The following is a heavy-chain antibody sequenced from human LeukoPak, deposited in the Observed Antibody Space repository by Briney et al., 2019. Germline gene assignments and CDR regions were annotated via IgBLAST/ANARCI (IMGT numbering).Heavy chain of an antibody. J-gene: IGHJ6*03. Sequence: TLSLTCTVSGGSISSGSYYWSWIRQPAGKGLEWIGRIYTSGSTNYNPSLKSRATMSVDTSKNQFSLSLTSVTAADTAVYYCTKRRGYSFGFDYYYMDVWGKGTTVTISS. D-gene: IGHD5-18*01. CDR3: TKRRGYSFGFDYYYMDV. CDR2: IYTSGST. CDR1: GGSISSGSYY. V-gene: IGHV4-61*02.